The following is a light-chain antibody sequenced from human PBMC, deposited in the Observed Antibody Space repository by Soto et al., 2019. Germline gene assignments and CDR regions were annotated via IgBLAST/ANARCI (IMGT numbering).Light chain of an antibody. CDR2: AAS. J-gene: IGKJ1*01. Sequence: DIQMTQSPSSLSASVGDRVTITCRASQGISTYLNWYQQKPGKAPKVLIYAASSLQSGVPSRFSGSGSETDFTLTISSLQPEDFATYSCQQSNSITWTLGQGTKVDIK. V-gene: IGKV1-39*01. CDR3: QQSNSITWT. CDR1: QGISTY.